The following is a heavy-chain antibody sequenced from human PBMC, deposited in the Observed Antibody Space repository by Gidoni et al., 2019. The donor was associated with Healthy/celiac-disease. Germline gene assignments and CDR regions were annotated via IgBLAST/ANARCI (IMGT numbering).Heavy chain of an antibody. V-gene: IGHV3-21*01. J-gene: IGHJ5*02. D-gene: IGHD6-13*01. Sequence: EVQLVESGGGLVKPGGSLRLSCAASGFTFSSYSMNWVRQAPGKGLEWVSSISSSSSYRYYADSVKGRFTISRDNAKNSLYLQMNSLRAEDTAVYYCARDKGSIAAAGRNWFDPWGQGTLVTVSS. CDR2: ISSSSSYR. CDR3: ARDKGSIAAAGRNWFDP. CDR1: GFTFSSYS.